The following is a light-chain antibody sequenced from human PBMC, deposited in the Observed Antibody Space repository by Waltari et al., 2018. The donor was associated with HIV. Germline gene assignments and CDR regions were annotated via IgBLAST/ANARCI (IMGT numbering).Light chain of an antibody. J-gene: IGLJ3*02. CDR1: ALPKQF. CDR3: ESADDSGDHWV. V-gene: IGLV3-25*03. Sequence: SYELTQPPSVSVSPGQTATITCSGDALPKQFASWYQQKAGQAPLMVIYKDNKRPSGIPDRFSCSRSGATVMLIISGVLPEDEAVYYCESADDSGDHWVFGGGTKLSVL. CDR2: KDN.